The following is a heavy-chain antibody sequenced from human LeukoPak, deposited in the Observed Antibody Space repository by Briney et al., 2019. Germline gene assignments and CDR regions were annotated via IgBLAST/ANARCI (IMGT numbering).Heavy chain of an antibody. D-gene: IGHD6-13*01. Sequence: GGSLRPSCAASGCTFSSYAMSWVRQAPGKGLEWVSAISGSGGSTYYADSVKGRFTISRDNSKNTLYLQMNSLRAEDTAVYYCAESIAAAGVLTYYFDYWGQGTLVTVSS. CDR2: ISGSGGST. V-gene: IGHV3-23*01. CDR3: AESIAAAGVLTYYFDY. CDR1: GCTFSSYA. J-gene: IGHJ4*02.